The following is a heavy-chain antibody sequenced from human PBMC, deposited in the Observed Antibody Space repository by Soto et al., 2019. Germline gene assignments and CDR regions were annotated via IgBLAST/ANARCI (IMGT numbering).Heavy chain of an antibody. CDR1: GGSISSYY. D-gene: IGHD2-21*02. J-gene: IGHJ6*02. Sequence: SETLSLTCTISGGSISSYYWSWIRQPPGKGLEWIGYMYYSGSTNYNPSLKSRVTISIDTSKNQFSLKLSSVTAADTAVYYCARDLWGYCGTDCYPLDVWGQGTTVT. CDR2: MYYSGST. CDR3: ARDLWGYCGTDCYPLDV. V-gene: IGHV4-59*01.